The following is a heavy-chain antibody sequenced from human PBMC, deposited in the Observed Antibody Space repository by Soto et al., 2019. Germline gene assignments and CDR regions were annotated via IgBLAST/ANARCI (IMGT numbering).Heavy chain of an antibody. J-gene: IGHJ4*02. Sequence: PGGSLRLSCAVSGFTFNSNDMTWVRQAPGKRLEWVSTISSSGAFTYHEDSVRGRLTISRDNSKNTVYLQMNSLRAEDTAVYYCVKHQVSLVRGISPFDYWGQGALVTVSS. CDR2: ISSSGAFT. D-gene: IGHD3-10*01. CDR3: VKHQVSLVRGISPFDY. CDR1: GFTFNSND. V-gene: IGHV3-23*01.